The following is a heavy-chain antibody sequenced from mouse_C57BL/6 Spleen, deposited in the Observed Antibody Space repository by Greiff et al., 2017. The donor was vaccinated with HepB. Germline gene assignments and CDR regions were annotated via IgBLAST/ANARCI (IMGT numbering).Heavy chain of an antibody. CDR1: GYTFTSYN. D-gene: IGHD1-1*01. J-gene: IGHJ3*01. CDR3: AREGSFYYYGSSQAWFAY. V-gene: IGHV1-12*01. CDR2: IYPGNGDT. Sequence: LQQSGAELVRPGASVKMSCKASGYTFTSYNMHWVKQTPRQGLEWIGAIYPGNGDTSYNQKFKGKATLTVDKSSSTAYMQLSSLTSEDSAVYFCAREGSFYYYGSSQAWFAYWGQGTLVTVSA.